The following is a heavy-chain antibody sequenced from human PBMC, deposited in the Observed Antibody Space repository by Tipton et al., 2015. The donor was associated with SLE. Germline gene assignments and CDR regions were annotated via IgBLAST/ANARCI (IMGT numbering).Heavy chain of an antibody. J-gene: IGHJ3*02. V-gene: IGHV4-4*02. Sequence: TLSLTCGVSGVSISSRHWWSWVRQPPGKGLEWIGEIYHSGSTNYNPSLKSRVTMSVDKSKNQFSLNLSSVTAADTAVYYCASGILTGNAAFDIWGPGTMVTVS. CDR2: IYHSGST. CDR1: GVSISSRHW. CDR3: ASGILTGNAAFDI. D-gene: IGHD3-9*01.